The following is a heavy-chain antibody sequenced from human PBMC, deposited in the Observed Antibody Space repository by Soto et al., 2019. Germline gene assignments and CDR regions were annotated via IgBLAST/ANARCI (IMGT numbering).Heavy chain of an antibody. CDR1: GFTVSSNY. CDR2: IYSGGST. V-gene: IGHV3-66*01. D-gene: IGHD3-3*01. J-gene: IGHJ6*02. Sequence: GGSLRLSCAASGFTVSSNYMSWVRQAPGKGLDWVSVIYSGGSTYYADSVKGRFTISRDNSKNTLYLQMNSLRAEDTAVYYCAREGLRFLEWLSGYYYGMDVWGQGTTVTVSS. CDR3: AREGLRFLEWLSGYYYGMDV.